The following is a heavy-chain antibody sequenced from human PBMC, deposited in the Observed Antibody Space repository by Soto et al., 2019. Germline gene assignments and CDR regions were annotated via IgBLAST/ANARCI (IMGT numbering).Heavy chain of an antibody. D-gene: IGHD3-10*01. CDR3: AREWHLSPGWFVP. Sequence: ASVKVSCKASGYTFTSYDINWVRQATGQELEWMGWMNPNSGNTNYAQKLQGRITMTTDTSTSTAYMELRSLRSDDTAVYYCAREWHLSPGWFVPWSKGTLVTVSS. V-gene: IGHV1-18*01. CDR2: MNPNSGNT. J-gene: IGHJ5*02. CDR1: GYTFTSYD.